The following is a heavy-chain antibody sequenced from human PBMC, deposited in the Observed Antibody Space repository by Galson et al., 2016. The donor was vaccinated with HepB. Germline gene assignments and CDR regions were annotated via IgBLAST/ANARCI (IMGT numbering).Heavy chain of an antibody. CDR3: ATTGREFAGELLVY. J-gene: IGHJ4*02. D-gene: IGHD1-26*01. V-gene: IGHV1-58*01. Sequence: SVKVSCKASGFTFSISAVQWVRQARGQGLEWIGWIVVGSGNTNYGQKFQERVTITRDMSTGTAYMELRSLGSEDTAVYYCATTGREFAGELLVYWGQGTLVTVSS. CDR2: IVVGSGNT. CDR1: GFTFSISA.